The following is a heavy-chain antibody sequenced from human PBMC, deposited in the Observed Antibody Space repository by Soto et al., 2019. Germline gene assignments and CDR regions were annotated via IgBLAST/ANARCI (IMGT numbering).Heavy chain of an antibody. CDR1: GFTFSSYW. CDR3: ARARYYYGSGDY. D-gene: IGHD3-10*01. CDR2: IKEDGSEK. J-gene: IGHJ4*02. V-gene: IGHV3-7*01. Sequence: EVQVVESGGGLVQPGGSLRLSCAASGFTFSSYWMSWVRQAPGKGLEWVANIKEDGSEKNYVDSVKGQFTISRDNAKNALYLQMNSLRAEETAVYYCARARYYYGSGDYWGQGTLVTVSS.